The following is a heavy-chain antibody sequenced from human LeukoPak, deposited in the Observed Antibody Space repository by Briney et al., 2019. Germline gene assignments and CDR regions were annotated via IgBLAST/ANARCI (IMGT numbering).Heavy chain of an antibody. V-gene: IGHV1-46*01. J-gene: IGHJ4*02. Sequence: ASVKVSCKASGYTLSNYHTNWVRQAPGQGLEWMGTINPNNGDTNYSPKFQGRVTMTRDTSTSTVYMELSSLRSEDTAVYYCARERGGDCYFDYWGQGTLVTVSS. D-gene: IGHD2-21*01. CDR2: INPNNGDT. CDR1: GYTLSNYH. CDR3: ARERGGDCYFDY.